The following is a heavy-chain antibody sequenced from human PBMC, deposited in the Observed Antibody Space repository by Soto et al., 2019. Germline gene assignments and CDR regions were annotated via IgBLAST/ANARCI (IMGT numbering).Heavy chain of an antibody. CDR3: AREGTGYSAFDI. Sequence: RASVKVSCKASGYTFSGYYMHWVRQAPGQGLEWMGWINPKSGGTKYVQKFQGRVTMTRDTSSNTVYMDLSRLTSDDTAVYYCAREGTGYSAFDIWGQGTMVTV. D-gene: IGHD3-9*01. J-gene: IGHJ3*02. CDR2: INPKSGGT. CDR1: GYTFSGYY. V-gene: IGHV1-2*02.